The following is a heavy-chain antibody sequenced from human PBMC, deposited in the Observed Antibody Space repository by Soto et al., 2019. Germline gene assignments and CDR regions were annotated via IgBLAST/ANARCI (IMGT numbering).Heavy chain of an antibody. Sequence: QVQLQESGPGLVKPSQTLSLTCTVSGGSISSGDYYWSWIRQPPGKGLEWIGYIYYSGSTYYNPSLKXRXTXSXYTSKNQFSLKLSSVTAADTAVYYCARTTYNWNFDYWGQGTLVTVSS. CDR2: IYYSGST. V-gene: IGHV4-30-4*01. CDR1: GGSISSGDYY. CDR3: ARTTYNWNFDY. D-gene: IGHD1-20*01. J-gene: IGHJ4*02.